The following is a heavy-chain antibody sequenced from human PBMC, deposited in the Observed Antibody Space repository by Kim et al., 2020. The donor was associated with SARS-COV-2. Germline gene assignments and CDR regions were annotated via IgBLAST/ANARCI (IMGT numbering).Heavy chain of an antibody. V-gene: IGHV1-18*01. Sequence: VKVSCKASGYTFTSYGISWVRQAPGQGLEWMGWISAYNGNTNYAQKLQGRVTMTTDTSTSTAYMELRSLRSDDTAVYYCARMAARNMVRGIPSPRYYYYGMDVWGQGTTVTVSS. CDR2: ISAYNGNT. CDR1: GYTFTSYG. J-gene: IGHJ6*02. D-gene: IGHD3-10*01. CDR3: ARMAARNMVRGIPSPRYYYYGMDV.